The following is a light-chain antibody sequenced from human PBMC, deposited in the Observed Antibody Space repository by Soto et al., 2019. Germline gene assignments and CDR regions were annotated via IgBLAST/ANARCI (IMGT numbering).Light chain of an antibody. CDR3: SSYTSISTWV. J-gene: IGLJ3*02. CDR1: SSDVGHYNY. CDR2: EVT. V-gene: IGLV2-14*01. Sequence: QSALTQPASVSGSPGQSITISCTGTSSDVGHYNYVSWYQQHPGKAPKLMIYEVTNRPLGVSKRFSGSKSGNTASLTISGLQAEDEADYYCSSYTSISTWVFGGGTKVTVL.